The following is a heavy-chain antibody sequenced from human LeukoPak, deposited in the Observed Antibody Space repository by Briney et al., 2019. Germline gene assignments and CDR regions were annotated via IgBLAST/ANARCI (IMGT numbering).Heavy chain of an antibody. D-gene: IGHD2-15*01. Sequence: GGSLRLSCAASGFTFSSYSMNWVRQAPGKGLEWVSYISSSGSTIYYADSVKGRFTISRDNAKNSLYLQMNSLRAEDTAVYYCARSDCSGGSCYSAPDYWGQGTLVTVSS. CDR3: ARSDCSGGSCYSAPDY. CDR2: ISSSGSTI. CDR1: GFTFSSYS. J-gene: IGHJ4*02. V-gene: IGHV3-48*04.